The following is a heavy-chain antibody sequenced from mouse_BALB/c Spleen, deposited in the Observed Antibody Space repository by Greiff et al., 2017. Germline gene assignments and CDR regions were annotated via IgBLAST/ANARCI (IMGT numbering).Heavy chain of an antibody. CDR2: IYPGSGST. J-gene: IGHJ2*01. Sequence: LQQPGSELVRPGASVKLSCKASGYTFTSYWMHWVKQRHGQGLEWIGNIYPGSGSTNYDEKFKSKGTLTVDTSSSTAYMHLSSLTSEDSAVYDCTRQGGYGGCDYWGQGTTLTVSS. CDR3: TRQGGYGGCDY. CDR1: GYTFTSYW. V-gene: IGHV1S22*01. D-gene: IGHD2-2*01.